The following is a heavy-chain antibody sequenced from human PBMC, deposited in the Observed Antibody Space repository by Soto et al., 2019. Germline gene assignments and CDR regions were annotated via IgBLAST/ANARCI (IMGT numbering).Heavy chain of an antibody. CDR3: AKAGYSYGPYDY. CDR1: GFTVSSNY. Sequence: EVQLVESGGGLVQPGGSLRLSCAASGFTVSSNYMSWVRQAPGKGLEWVSVIDSGGSTYYADSVKGRFPISRDNSKNTLYLQMNSLRAEDTAVYYCAKAGYSYGPYDYWGKGTLVTVPS. V-gene: IGHV3-66*01. CDR2: IDSGGST. D-gene: IGHD5-18*01. J-gene: IGHJ4*02.